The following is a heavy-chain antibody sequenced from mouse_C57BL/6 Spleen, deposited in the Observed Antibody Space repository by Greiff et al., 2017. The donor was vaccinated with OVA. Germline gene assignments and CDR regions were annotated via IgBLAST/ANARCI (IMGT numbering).Heavy chain of an antibody. V-gene: IGHV1-55*01. CDR1: GYTFTSYW. J-gene: IGHJ2*01. Sequence: VQLQQPGAELVKPGASVKMSCKASGYTFTSYWITWVKQRPGQGLEWIGDIYPGSGSTNYNEKFKSKATLTVDTSSSTAYMQLSSLTSEDSAVYYCARIYYYGSSGFDYWGQGTTLTVSS. CDR2: IYPGSGST. CDR3: ARIYYYGSSGFDY. D-gene: IGHD1-1*01.